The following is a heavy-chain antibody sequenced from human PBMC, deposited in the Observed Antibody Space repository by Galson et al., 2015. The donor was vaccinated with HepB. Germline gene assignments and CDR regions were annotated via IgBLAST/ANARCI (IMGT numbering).Heavy chain of an antibody. CDR3: ARGAYGDANWSFDL. CDR2: IGAPGDT. CDR1: GFTFSSHD. Sequence: SLRLSCAASGFTFSSHDMHWVRQSTGRGLEWVSAIGAPGDTYYPASVQGRFTISRENAKNSLYLQMNSLTAGDTAVYYCARGAYGDANWSFDLWGRGTLVTVSS. V-gene: IGHV3-13*04. D-gene: IGHD4-17*01. J-gene: IGHJ2*01.